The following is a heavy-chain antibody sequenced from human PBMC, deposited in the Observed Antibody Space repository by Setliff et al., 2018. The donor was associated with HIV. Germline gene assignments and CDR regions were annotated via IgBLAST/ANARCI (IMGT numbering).Heavy chain of an antibody. CDR3: ARGRYNGDSYSGGFYYFDH. V-gene: IGHV4-34*01. CDR1: GGSISRYS. Sequence: PSETLSLTCTVSGGSISRYSWTWLRQPPGKALEWIGHINDNGGANYNPSLTTRATISVATPKNQFFLELTSETAADTAVYYCARGRYNGDSYSGGFYYFDHWGQGSLVTVSS. CDR2: INDNGGA. D-gene: IGHD1-1*01. J-gene: IGHJ4*02.